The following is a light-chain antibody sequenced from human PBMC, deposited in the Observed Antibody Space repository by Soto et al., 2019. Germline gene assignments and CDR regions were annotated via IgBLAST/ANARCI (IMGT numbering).Light chain of an antibody. V-gene: IGKV3-20*01. CDR1: QSLSSSY. CDR2: GAS. CDR3: QKYGSSPPIT. J-gene: IGKJ5*01. Sequence: EIVLGQVPGAPSLSSGARANHSCKASQSLSSSYLAWYQQKPGQAPRLLIYGASSRATGIPDGFSGSGSGTDFTLTISRLEPEDFAVYYCQKYGSSPPITFGQGTRLEIK.